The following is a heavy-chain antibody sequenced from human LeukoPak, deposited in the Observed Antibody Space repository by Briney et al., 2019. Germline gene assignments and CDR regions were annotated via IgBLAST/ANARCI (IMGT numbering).Heavy chain of an antibody. V-gene: IGHV3-30-3*01. CDR2: ISYDGSNK. CDR1: GFTFSSYA. CDR3: ARGVEVFPYYDFWSGYSAFDP. D-gene: IGHD3-3*01. Sequence: GGSLRLSCAASGFTFSSYAMHWVRQAPGKGLEWVAVISYDGSNKYYADSVKGRFTISRDNSKNTLYLQMNSLRAEDTAVYYCARGVEVFPYYDFWSGYSAFDPWGQGTLVTVSS. J-gene: IGHJ5*02.